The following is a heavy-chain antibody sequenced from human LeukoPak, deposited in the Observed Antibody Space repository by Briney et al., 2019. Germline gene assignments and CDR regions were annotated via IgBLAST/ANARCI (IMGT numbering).Heavy chain of an antibody. CDR3: ARRNIAVTGTLDAFDI. D-gene: IGHD6-19*01. CDR1: LFTFIHSA. V-gene: IGHV3-73*01. Sequence: SLTLSLLASLFTFIHSALHWVRQASGKELEGVGRINSKVRSYEIPYSPWVRARFIIPRDDSKTTAYMQMNSRRAEDTAVYYCARRNIAVTGTLDAFDIWGQGTMVIVSS. J-gene: IGHJ3*02. CDR2: INSKVRSYEI.